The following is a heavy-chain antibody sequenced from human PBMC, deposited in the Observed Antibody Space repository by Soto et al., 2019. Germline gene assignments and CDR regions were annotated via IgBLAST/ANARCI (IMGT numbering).Heavy chain of an antibody. CDR3: AKGFIVVVTVIRPDDAFDM. CDR1: GFTFGNYA. J-gene: IGHJ3*02. Sequence: EVQLLESGGSLVQPGGSLRLSCAASGFTFGNYAINWVRQAPGKGREWVAGISGGGGNTYYADSVKGRFTISRDHSKSTVYLQMHSLRAEDTAVYYCAKGFIVVVTVIRPDDAFDMWGQGTMVTVSS. D-gene: IGHD2-21*02. CDR2: ISGGGGNT. V-gene: IGHV3-23*01.